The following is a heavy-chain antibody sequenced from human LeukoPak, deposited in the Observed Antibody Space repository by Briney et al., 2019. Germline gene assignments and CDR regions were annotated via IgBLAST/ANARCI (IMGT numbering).Heavy chain of an antibody. CDR1: GFTFSSYA. J-gene: IGHJ4*02. CDR2: ISGSGGST. V-gene: IGHV3-23*01. D-gene: IGHD3-22*01. CDR3: AIRDYYDSSGYLVDY. Sequence: GGSLSFSCAASGFTFSSYAMSWVRQAQGKGLGGVPAISGSGGSTYYADSVKGRFTISRDNSKNTLYLQMNSLRAEDTAVYYCAIRDYYDSSGYLVDYWGQGTLVTVSS.